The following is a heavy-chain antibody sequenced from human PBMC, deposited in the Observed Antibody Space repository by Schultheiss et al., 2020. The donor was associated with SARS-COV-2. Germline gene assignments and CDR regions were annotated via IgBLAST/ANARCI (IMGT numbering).Heavy chain of an antibody. Sequence: GGSLRLSCAASGFTFSSYGMHWVRQAPGKGLEWVSRINSDGSSTSYADSVKGRFTISRDNSKNSLYLQMNSLRAEDTAVYYCARDRSSSSIYYYYYMDVWGKGTTVTVSS. CDR2: INSDGSST. J-gene: IGHJ6*03. CDR1: GFTFSSYG. V-gene: IGHV3-74*01. CDR3: ARDRSSSSIYYYYYMDV. D-gene: IGHD6-6*01.